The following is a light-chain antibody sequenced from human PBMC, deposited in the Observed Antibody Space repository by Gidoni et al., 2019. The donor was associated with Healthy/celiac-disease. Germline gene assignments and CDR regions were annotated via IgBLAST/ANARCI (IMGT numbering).Light chain of an antibody. CDR3: QQRSNWPPLLT. CDR1: QSVSSY. CDR2: DAS. J-gene: IGKJ4*01. Sequence: EIVLTQSPATLSLSPGERATLSCRASQSVSSYLAWYQQTPGQAPRLLIYDASNRATGIPARFIGSGSGTDFTLTISILEPEDFAVYYCQQRSNWPPLLTFGGGTKVEIK. V-gene: IGKV3-11*01.